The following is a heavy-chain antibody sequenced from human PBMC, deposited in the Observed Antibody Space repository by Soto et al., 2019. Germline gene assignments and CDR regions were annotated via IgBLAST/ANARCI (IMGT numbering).Heavy chain of an antibody. CDR3: ARVGGFGATTIDY. Sequence: GASVKVSCKASGGSFNRYGVSWVRQAPGQGLEWMGGIIPIYGAAKYAQKFQGRVTITADEPTSTAYMELSSVTAADTAVYYCARVGGFGATTIDYWGQGTLVAVSS. D-gene: IGHD3-10*01. CDR2: IIPIYGAA. CDR1: GGSFNRYG. J-gene: IGHJ4*02. V-gene: IGHV1-69*13.